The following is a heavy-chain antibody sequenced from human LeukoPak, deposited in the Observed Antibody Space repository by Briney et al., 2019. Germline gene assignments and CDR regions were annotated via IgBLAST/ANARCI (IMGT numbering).Heavy chain of an antibody. V-gene: IGHV4-34*01. CDR3: ARDPDY. J-gene: IGHJ4*02. CDR2: INHSGST. CDR1: GGSFSGYY. Sequence: SETLSLTCAVYGGSFSGYYWSWIRQPPGKGLEWTGEINHSGSTNYNPSLKSRVTISVDTSKNQFSLKLSSVTAADTAVYYCARDPDYWGQGTLVTVSS.